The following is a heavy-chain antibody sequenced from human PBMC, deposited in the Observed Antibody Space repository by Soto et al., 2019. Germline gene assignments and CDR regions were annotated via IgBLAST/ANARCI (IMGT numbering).Heavy chain of an antibody. CDR2: IYYSGST. Sequence: SGTLSLTCTVSGGSISSGGYYWSWIRQHPGKGLEWIGYIYYSGSTYYNPSLKSRVTISVDTSKNQFSLKLSSVTAADTAVYYCARDRTLTVTNYYYGMDVWGQGTTVTVSS. CDR1: GGSISSGGYY. D-gene: IGHD4-17*01. V-gene: IGHV4-31*03. J-gene: IGHJ6*02. CDR3: ARDRTLTVTNYYYGMDV.